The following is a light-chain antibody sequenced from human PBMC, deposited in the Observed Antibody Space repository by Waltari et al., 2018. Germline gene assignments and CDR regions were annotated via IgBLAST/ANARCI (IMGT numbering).Light chain of an antibody. CDR3: QQRSNWPPMVT. Sequence: EIVLTQSPATLSLSPGERATLSCRASQSVSSYLAWYQQKPGQAPRLLIYDASNRATGITARFSGSGSGTDFTLTNSSLEPEDFAVYYCQQRSNWPPMVTFGPGTKVDIK. V-gene: IGKV3-11*01. CDR2: DAS. J-gene: IGKJ3*01. CDR1: QSVSSY.